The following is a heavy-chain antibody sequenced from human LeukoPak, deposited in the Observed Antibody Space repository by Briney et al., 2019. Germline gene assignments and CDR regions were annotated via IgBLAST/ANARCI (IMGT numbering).Heavy chain of an antibody. CDR3: AKTSFGGAYGALDC. CDR1: GFTFSTYA. V-gene: IGHV3-23*01. J-gene: IGHJ4*02. Sequence: PGGSLRLSCAASGFTFSTYAITWVRQAPGKGLEWVSAFSAGDDSTYYADSVKGRFTISRDTSKTTVYLQMNSLRAEDTAVYYCAKTSFGGAYGALDCWGQGTLVTVSS. CDR2: FSAGDDST. D-gene: IGHD3-16*01.